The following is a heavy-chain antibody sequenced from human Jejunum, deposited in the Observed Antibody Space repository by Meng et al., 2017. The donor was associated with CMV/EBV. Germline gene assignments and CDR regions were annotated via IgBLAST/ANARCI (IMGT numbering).Heavy chain of an antibody. CDR3: TTEYD. V-gene: IGHV3-15*01. CDR1: GFTFINAW. CDR2: IRSNADGGTA. J-gene: IGHJ4*02. Sequence: SLRLSCAASGFTFINAWMSWVRQARGKGLEWVGRIRSNADGGTADYVAPVTGRFTVSRDDSKNTLYLQMNSLKTEDTAVYYCTTEYDWGQGTLVTVSS.